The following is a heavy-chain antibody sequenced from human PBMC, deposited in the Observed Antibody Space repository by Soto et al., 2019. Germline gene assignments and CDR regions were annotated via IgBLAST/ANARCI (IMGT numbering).Heavy chain of an antibody. CDR1: GFTFSSYG. Sequence: QVQLVESGGGVVQPGRSLRLSCAASGFTFSSYGMHWVRQAPGKGLEWAAVISYDGSNKYYADSVKGRFTISRDNSKNTLYLQMNSLRAEDTAVYDCAKDLEMATINPAYHFDYWGQGTLVTVSS. V-gene: IGHV3-30*18. J-gene: IGHJ4*02. CDR3: AKDLEMATINPAYHFDY. D-gene: IGHD5-12*01. CDR2: ISYDGSNK.